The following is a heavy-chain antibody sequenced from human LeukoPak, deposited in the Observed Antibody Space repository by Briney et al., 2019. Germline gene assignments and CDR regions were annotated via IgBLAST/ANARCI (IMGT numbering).Heavy chain of an antibody. CDR2: ISSSGSTI. CDR3: PRETGTTVDY. Sequence: GGSPRLSCAASGFTFSSYEMNWVPQAPGKGLEWVSYISSSGSTIYCADSVKGRFTISRDNAKNSLYLQMNSLRAEDTAVYYCPRETGTTVDYWGQGTLVTGSS. V-gene: IGHV3-48*03. D-gene: IGHD1/OR15-1a*01. CDR1: GFTFSSYE. J-gene: IGHJ4*02.